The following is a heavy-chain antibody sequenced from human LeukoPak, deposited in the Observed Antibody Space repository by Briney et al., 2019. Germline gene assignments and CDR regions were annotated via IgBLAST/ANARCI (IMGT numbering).Heavy chain of an antibody. CDR2: IWYDGSNK. V-gene: IGHV3-33*01. J-gene: IGHJ4*02. CDR3: ARDTGYFDY. CDR1: GFAFSSYG. D-gene: IGHD3-10*01. Sequence: GGALRLSCAASGFAFSSYGMHGVRQAPGKGREWVAVIWYDGSNKYYADSVKGRFTISRDNSKNTLYLQMNSLRAEDTAVYYCARDTGYFDYWGQGTLVTVSS.